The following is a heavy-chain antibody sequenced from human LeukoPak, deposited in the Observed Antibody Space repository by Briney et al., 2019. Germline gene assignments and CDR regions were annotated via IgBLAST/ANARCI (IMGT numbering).Heavy chain of an antibody. CDR2: IYYSGST. D-gene: IGHD3-22*01. J-gene: IGHJ6*02. CDR1: GGSISSYY. CDR3: ASEPYYYDSSGYSFGMDV. V-gene: IGHV4-59*12. Sequence: SETLSLICSVSGGSISSYYWSWIRQPPGKGLEWIGYIYYSGSTNHNPSLKSRVTISVDTSKNQFSLKLSSVTAADTAVYYCASEPYYYDSSGYSFGMDVWGQGTTVTVSS.